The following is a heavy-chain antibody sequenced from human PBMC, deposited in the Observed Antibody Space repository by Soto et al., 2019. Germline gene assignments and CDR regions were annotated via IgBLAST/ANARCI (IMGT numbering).Heavy chain of an antibody. CDR1: YGSIRGYY. Sequence: PSAALSLTWTVSYGSIRGYYWSWSRQPPGQGLEWIGYIYYSGSTNYNPSLKSRVTMSVDTSKNQFSLKLSSVTAADTAVYYCARTVTESYSSVIQYFQPGGQGSLVTVSS. D-gene: IGHD6-25*01. CDR3: ARTVTESYSSVIQYFQP. J-gene: IGHJ1*01. V-gene: IGHV4-59*08. CDR2: IYYSGST.